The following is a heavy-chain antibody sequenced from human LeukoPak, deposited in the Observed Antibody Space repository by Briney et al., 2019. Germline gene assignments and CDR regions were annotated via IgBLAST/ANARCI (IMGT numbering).Heavy chain of an antibody. Sequence: PSETLSLTCTVSGGSISSYYWSWIRQPPGKGLEWIGYIYYSGSTNYNPSLKSRVTISVDTSKNQFSLKLSSVTAADTAVYYCARDRRIGRHFDWSPDVYYYGMDVWGKGTTVTVSS. CDR1: GGSISSYY. J-gene: IGHJ6*04. D-gene: IGHD3-9*01. CDR2: IYYSGST. CDR3: ARDRRIGRHFDWSPDVYYYGMDV. V-gene: IGHV4-59*01.